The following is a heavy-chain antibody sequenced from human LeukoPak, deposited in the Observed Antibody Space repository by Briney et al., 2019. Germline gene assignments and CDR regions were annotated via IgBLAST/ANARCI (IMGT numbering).Heavy chain of an antibody. CDR1: GGSISSGDYY. D-gene: IGHD1-26*01. CDR2: IYYSGST. J-gene: IGHJ4*02. Sequence: SETLSLTCTVSGGSISSGDYYWSWIRQPPGKGLEWIGYIYYSGSTYYNPSLKSRVTISVDTSKNQFSQKLSSVTAADTAVYYCARVVGAISKYYFDYWGQGTLVTVSS. V-gene: IGHV4-30-4*01. CDR3: ARVVGAISKYYFDY.